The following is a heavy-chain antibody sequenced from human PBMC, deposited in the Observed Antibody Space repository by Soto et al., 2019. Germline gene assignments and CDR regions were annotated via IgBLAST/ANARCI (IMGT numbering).Heavy chain of an antibody. CDR2: IYYSGST. J-gene: IGHJ5*02. CDR1: GGSISSSSYY. Sequence: QLQLQESGPGLVKPSETLSLTCTVSGGSISSSSYYWGWIRQPPGKGLEWIGSIYYSGSTYYNPSLKSRVTLSVDTSKIHFSLKLSSGAAADTAVSYSASHPKRGIAAAGSLRVVRVWFDPWGQGTLVTVSS. CDR3: ASHPKRGIAAAGSLRVVRVWFDP. V-gene: IGHV4-39*01. D-gene: IGHD6-13*01.